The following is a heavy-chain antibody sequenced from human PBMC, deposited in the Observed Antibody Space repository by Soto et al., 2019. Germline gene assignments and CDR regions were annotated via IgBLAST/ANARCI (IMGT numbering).Heavy chain of an antibody. CDR2: IYWDDDK. CDR1: GFSLSTSGVG. CDR3: EHIQTYCGGNCYSGFDY. J-gene: IGHJ4*02. V-gene: IGHV2-5*02. Sequence: QITLKESGPTLVKPTQTLTLTCTFSGFSLSTSGVGVGWIRQPPGKALEWLALIYWDDDKRYSPSLKSRLTITKDTSKNQVVLTMANMYPVDTATYYCEHIQTYCGGNCYSGFDYWGPGTLGTVSS. D-gene: IGHD2-21*02.